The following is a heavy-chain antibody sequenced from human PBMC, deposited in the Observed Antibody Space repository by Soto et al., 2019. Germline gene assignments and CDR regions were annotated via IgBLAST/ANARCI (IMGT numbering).Heavy chain of an antibody. J-gene: IGHJ4*02. CDR3: VRLGFVGEGDF. CDR1: GFTFNAYW. V-gene: IGHV3-74*01. D-gene: IGHD1-26*01. CDR2: IEGSGTTT. Sequence: GGSLRLSCATSGFTFNAYWIHWVRQVPGEGLVWVARIEGSGTTTNYAESVRGRFTISRDFAKSTVFLQMDSLRVEDTAVYHCVRLGFVGEGDFWGQGIPVTVSS.